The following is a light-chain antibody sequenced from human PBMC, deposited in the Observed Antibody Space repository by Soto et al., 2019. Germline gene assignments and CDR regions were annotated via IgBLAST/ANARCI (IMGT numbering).Light chain of an antibody. J-gene: IGKJ5*01. CDR2: GAS. V-gene: IGKV3-15*01. Sequence: EIVMTQSPATLSVSPGERAILSCRASESISSKLGWYQQRPGQAPRLLIYGASIRATGIPTRFSGSGSGTEFTLPISSRQSEDSAVYYCQQYNKWFSISFGQGTRLEIK. CDR1: ESISSK. CDR3: QQYNKWFSIS.